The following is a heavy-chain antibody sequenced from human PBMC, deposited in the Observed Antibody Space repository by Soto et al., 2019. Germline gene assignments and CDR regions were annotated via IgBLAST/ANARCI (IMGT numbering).Heavy chain of an antibody. CDR3: ARDRRTYYYDSSDRGLDY. V-gene: IGHV1-18*01. D-gene: IGHD3-22*01. Sequence: QVQLVQSGAEVKKPGASVKVSCKASGYTFTSYGISWVRQAPGQGLEWMGWISAYNGNTNYAQKLPGRVTMTTDTATSTAYMELRSLRSDDTAVNYCARDRRTYYYDSSDRGLDYWGQGNMGPVSS. J-gene: IGHJ4*02. CDR2: ISAYNGNT. CDR1: GYTFTSYG.